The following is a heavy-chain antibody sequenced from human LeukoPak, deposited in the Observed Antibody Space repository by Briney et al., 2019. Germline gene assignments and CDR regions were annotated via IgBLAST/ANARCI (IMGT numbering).Heavy chain of an antibody. CDR2: IDQSGGRN. CDR3: ARDVEGGTFDI. CDR1: GFTFSRFW. V-gene: IGHV3-7*05. D-gene: IGHD3-16*01. Sequence: GGSLRLSCAASGFTFSRFWMNWVRQAPGRGLEWVANIDQSGGRNNYVDSVKGRFTISRDNAKNSLFLEMSSLRADDTAVYFCARDVEGGTFDIWGQGTTVAVSS. J-gene: IGHJ3*02.